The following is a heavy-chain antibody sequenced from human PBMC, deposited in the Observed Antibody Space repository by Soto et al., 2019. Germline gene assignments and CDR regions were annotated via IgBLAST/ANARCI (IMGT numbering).Heavy chain of an antibody. CDR1: GGSFSGYY. CDR3: ARSPLPKTTAFDY. CDR2: INHSGST. D-gene: IGHD4-17*01. Sequence: PSDTLSLTCAVYGGSFSGYYWSWIRQPPGKGLEWIGEINHSGSTNYNPSLKSRVTISVDTSKNQFSLKLSSVTAAVTAVYYCARSPLPKTTAFDYWGQGTLVTVSS. V-gene: IGHV4-34*01. J-gene: IGHJ4*02.